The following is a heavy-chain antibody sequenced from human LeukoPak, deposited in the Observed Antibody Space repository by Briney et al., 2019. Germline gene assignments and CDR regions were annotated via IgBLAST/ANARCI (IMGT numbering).Heavy chain of an antibody. CDR2: IYSSGST. CDR1: GGFISSGSYC. J-gene: IGHJ5*02. V-gene: IGHV4-61*09. CDR3: ARRSRVAGGRNWFDP. D-gene: IGHD3-10*01. Sequence: SETLSLTCTVSGGFISSGSYCWSWIRQPAGKGLEWVGHIYSSGSTNYNPSLKSRVTISVDTSKNQFSLKLSSVTAADTAVYYCARRSRVAGGRNWFDPWGQGTLVTVSS.